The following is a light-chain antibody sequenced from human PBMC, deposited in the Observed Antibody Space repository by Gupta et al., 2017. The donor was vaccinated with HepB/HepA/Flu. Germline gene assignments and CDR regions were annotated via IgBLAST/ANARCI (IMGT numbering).Light chain of an antibody. V-gene: IGLV3-21*03. Sequence: SYVLTQPLSVSVAPGKTARITCWGDNIGSKNVHWYQQKSAPEPVLGDDDERHRPSGILERFSGSNTGNTENLPVRRAGAGDEAYSARQEWGSSRAPWVFGAGTKLTVL. J-gene: IGLJ3*02. CDR3: QEWGSSRAPWV. CDR1: NIGSKN. CDR2: DER.